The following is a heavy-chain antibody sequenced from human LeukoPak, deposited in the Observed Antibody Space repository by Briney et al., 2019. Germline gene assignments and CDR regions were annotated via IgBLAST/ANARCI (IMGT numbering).Heavy chain of an antibody. D-gene: IGHD3-10*01. CDR2: INPNSGGT. CDR3: ARSRTGSGFLFEY. Sequence: GASVKVSCKASGYTFTGYYMHWVRQAPGQGLEWMGWINPNSGGTNYAQKFQGRVTMTRDTSISTAYMELSRLRSDDTAVYSCARSRTGSGFLFEYWGQGTLATVSS. V-gene: IGHV1-2*02. CDR1: GYTFTGYY. J-gene: IGHJ4*02.